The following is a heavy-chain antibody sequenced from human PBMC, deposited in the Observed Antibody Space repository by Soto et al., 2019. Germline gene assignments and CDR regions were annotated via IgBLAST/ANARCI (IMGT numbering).Heavy chain of an antibody. J-gene: IGHJ6*02. V-gene: IGHV3-74*01. CDR2: ISSDGSTI. CDR1: GFTFSSYW. D-gene: IGHD1-26*01. Sequence: EVQLVESGGGLVQPGESLRLSCATSGFTFSSYWMHWVRQAPGKGLVWVSCISSDGSTITYADSVKGRFTISRDNAKTTLDLQMSSLRVEDTAVYYCARGRSGIPYGMDVWGQGTTVTVSS. CDR3: ARGRSGIPYGMDV.